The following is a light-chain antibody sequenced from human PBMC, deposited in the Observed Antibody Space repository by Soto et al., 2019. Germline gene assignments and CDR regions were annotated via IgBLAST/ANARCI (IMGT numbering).Light chain of an antibody. CDR2: AAS. V-gene: IGKV1-27*01. J-gene: IGKJ1*01. Sequence: DIQVTQSPYSLSASPGDRITITCRASQDIKKFLAWYQQKPGEVPHLLIYAASTLRPGVPSRFSGNASGTDFTLTIASLQPEDVATYYCRKYDRAPAAFGQGTKVDVK. CDR3: RKYDRAPAA. CDR1: QDIKKF.